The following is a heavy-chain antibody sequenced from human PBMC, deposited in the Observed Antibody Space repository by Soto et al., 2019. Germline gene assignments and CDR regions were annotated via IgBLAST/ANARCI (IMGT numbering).Heavy chain of an antibody. CDR3: ASGINYYASGDDAFDI. D-gene: IGHD3-10*01. Sequence: QVQLVQSGAEVKKPGASVKVSCKASGYTFTSYDINWVRQATGQGLEWMGWMNPNSGNTGYAQKFQGRVTMTRNTSKSTAYMELSSLRSEDTAVYYCASGINYYASGDDAFDIWGQGTMVTVSS. CDR2: MNPNSGNT. CDR1: GYTFTSYD. J-gene: IGHJ3*02. V-gene: IGHV1-8*01.